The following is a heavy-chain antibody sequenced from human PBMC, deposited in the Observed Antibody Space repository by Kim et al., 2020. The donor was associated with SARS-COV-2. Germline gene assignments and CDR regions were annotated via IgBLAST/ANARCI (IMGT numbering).Heavy chain of an antibody. Sequence: GESLKISCKGSGYSFTSYWISWVRQMPGKGLEWMGRIDPSDSYTNYSPSFQGHVTISADKSISTAYLQWSSLKASDTAMYYCARHHICSGGSCYSGNNWFDPWGQGTLVTVSS. CDR1: GYSFTSYW. J-gene: IGHJ5*02. V-gene: IGHV5-10-1*01. D-gene: IGHD2-15*01. CDR2: IDPSDSYT. CDR3: ARHHICSGGSCYSGNNWFDP.